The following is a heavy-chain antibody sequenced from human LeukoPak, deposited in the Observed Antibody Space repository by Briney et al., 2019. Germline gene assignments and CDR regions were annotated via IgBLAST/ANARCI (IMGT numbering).Heavy chain of an antibody. J-gene: IGHJ4*02. D-gene: IGHD5-12*01. Sequence: GGSLRLSCAASRFTFSSSTMNWVRQAPGKGLEWVSWISSSSSTIYYADSVKGRFTISRDNAKNSVYLQMNSVRAEDTAVYYCAREGGYPHFQNAYWGQGTLVTVSS. CDR3: AREGGYPHFQNAY. CDR2: ISSSSSTI. V-gene: IGHV3-48*01. CDR1: RFTFSSST.